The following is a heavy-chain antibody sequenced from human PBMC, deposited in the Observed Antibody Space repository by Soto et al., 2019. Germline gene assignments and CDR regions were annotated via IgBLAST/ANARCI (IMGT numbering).Heavy chain of an antibody. V-gene: IGHV3-30*03. Sequence: GESLKISCEASGFSFNDYAMNWVRQAPGQGLEWVAIISSDGHHQFYLDNLRGRFTVCRDNSKNTLYLQMNSLRPGDTAVYYCSRGTYYPQSSGLHADYWGPGTVVTVSS. CDR1: GFSFNDYA. CDR2: ISSDGHHQ. CDR3: SRGTYYPQSSGLHADY. D-gene: IGHD3-22*01. J-gene: IGHJ4*02.